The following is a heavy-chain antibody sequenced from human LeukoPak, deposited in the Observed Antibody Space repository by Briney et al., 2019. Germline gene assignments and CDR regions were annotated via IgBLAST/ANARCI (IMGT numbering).Heavy chain of an antibody. D-gene: IGHD4-11*01. J-gene: IGHJ3*02. CDR3: ARRSKDAFDI. CDR2: INWNGGST. CDR1: GFTFSSYG. Sequence: TGGSLRLSCAASGFTFSSYGMHWVRQAPGKGLEWVSGINWNGGSTGYADSVKGRFTISRDNAKNSLYLQMNSLRAEDTALYYCARRSKDAFDIWGQGTMVTVSS. V-gene: IGHV3-20*04.